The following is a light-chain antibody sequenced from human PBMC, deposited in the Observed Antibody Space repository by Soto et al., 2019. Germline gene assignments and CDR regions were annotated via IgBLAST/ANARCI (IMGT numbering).Light chain of an antibody. CDR1: QTISSW. J-gene: IGKJ3*01. CDR3: QQANSFPRT. Sequence: DIQMTQSPSTLSGSVGDRVTITCRASQTISSWLAWYQQKPGKAPKLLIYAASNLQTGVPSRFSGSGSGTDFTLSIHSLQPEDFATYYCQQANSFPRTFGPGTKVDIK. V-gene: IGKV1-12*01. CDR2: AAS.